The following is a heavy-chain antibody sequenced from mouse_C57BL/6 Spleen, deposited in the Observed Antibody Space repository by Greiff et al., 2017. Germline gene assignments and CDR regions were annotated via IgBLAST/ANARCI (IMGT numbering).Heavy chain of an antibody. CDR3: ARLYGYNGYYFDY. Sequence: EVMLVESGGDLVKPGGSLKLSCAASGFTFSSYGMSWVRPPPVKRLEWVATISSGGSYTFYPDTVTGRFTNSRDNAKNTLYLHMSSLKSEDTAIYYCARLYGYNGYYFDYWGQGTTLTVSS. CDR2: ISSGGSYT. V-gene: IGHV5-6*01. CDR1: GFTFSSYG. D-gene: IGHD2-2*01. J-gene: IGHJ2*01.